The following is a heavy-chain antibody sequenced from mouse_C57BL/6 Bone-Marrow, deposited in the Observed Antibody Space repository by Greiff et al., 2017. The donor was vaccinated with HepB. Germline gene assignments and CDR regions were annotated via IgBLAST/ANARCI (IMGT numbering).Heavy chain of an antibody. V-gene: IGHV14-4*01. J-gene: IGHJ4*01. CDR3: TFYYGSSVWYFDV. Sequence: EVQLQQSGAELVRPGASVKLSCTASGFNIKDDYMHWVKQRPEQGLEWIGWIDPENGDTEYASKFQGKATITADTSSNTAYLQLSSLTSEDTAVYYWTFYYGSSVWYFDVWGQGTSVTVSS. D-gene: IGHD1-1*01. CDR2: IDPENGDT. CDR1: GFNIKDDY.